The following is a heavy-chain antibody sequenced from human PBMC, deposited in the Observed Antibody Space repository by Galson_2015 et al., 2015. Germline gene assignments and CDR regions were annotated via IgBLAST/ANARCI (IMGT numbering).Heavy chain of an antibody. CDR1: GYSFTSYW. J-gene: IGHJ5*02. Sequence: QSGAEVKKPGESLKISCKGSGYSFTSYWIGWVRQMPGKGLVWMGIIYPGDSDTRYSPSFQGQVTISADKSISTAYLQWSSLKASDTAMYYCARSEITMVRGVMGWFDPWGQGTLVTVSS. D-gene: IGHD3-10*01. CDR2: IYPGDSDT. CDR3: ARSEITMVRGVMGWFDP. V-gene: IGHV5-51*01.